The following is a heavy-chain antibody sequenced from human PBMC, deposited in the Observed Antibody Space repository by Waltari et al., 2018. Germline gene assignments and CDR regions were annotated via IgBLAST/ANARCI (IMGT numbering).Heavy chain of an antibody. V-gene: IGHV3-30*02. CDR2: IRYDGSNK. D-gene: IGHD1-26*01. CDR1: GFTFSSYG. J-gene: IGHJ4*02. Sequence: QVQLVESGGGVVQPGGSLRLSCAASGFTFSSYGMHWVRQAPGKGLEWVAFIRYDGSNKYYADSVKGRFTISRDNSKNTLYLQMNSLRAEDTAVYYCAKNLELISYFDYWGQGTLVTVSS. CDR3: AKNLELISYFDY.